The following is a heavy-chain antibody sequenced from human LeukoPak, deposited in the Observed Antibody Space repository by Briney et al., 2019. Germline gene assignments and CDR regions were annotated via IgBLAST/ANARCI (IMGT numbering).Heavy chain of an antibody. CDR1: GFTFSSYW. V-gene: IGHV3-23*01. D-gene: IGHD6-13*01. CDR2: ISGSGGST. J-gene: IGHJ6*02. Sequence: GGSLRLSCAASGFTFSSYWMHWVRQAPGKGLEWVSAISGSGGSTYYADSVKGRFTISRDNSKNTLYLQMNSLRAEDTAVYYCAKDLGPDSSSWYGGWYYYYGMDVWGQGTTVTVSS. CDR3: AKDLGPDSSSWYGGWYYYYGMDV.